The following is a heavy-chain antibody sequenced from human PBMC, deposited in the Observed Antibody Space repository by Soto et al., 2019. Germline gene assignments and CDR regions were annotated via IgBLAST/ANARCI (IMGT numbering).Heavy chain of an antibody. V-gene: IGHV3-30*18. J-gene: IGHJ6*02. CDR3: VKDGSRGWPYYYGMDV. CDR2: ISYDGSNK. D-gene: IGHD6-19*01. Sequence: QVQLVESGGGVVQPGRSLRLSCAASGFTFSSYGMHWVRQAPGKGLEWVAVISYDGSNKYYADSLKGRFTVSRDNSKNTLYLQMSSLRAEDTAVYYCVKDGSRGWPYYYGMDVWGQGTTVTVSS. CDR1: GFTFSSYG.